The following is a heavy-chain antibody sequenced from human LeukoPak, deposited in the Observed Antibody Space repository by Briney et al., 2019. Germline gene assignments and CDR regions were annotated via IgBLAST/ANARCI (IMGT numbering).Heavy chain of an antibody. CDR2: ISYDGSNK. J-gene: IGHJ4*02. CDR1: GFTFSSYA. CDR3: AKVPNEYCSGGSCYGSTADY. V-gene: IGHV3-30*04. D-gene: IGHD2-15*01. Sequence: GGSLRLSCAASGFTFSSYAMHWVRQAPGKGLEWVAVISYDGSNKYYADSVKGRFTISRDNSKNTLYLQMNSLRAEDTAVYYCAKVPNEYCSGGSCYGSTADYWGQGTLVTVSS.